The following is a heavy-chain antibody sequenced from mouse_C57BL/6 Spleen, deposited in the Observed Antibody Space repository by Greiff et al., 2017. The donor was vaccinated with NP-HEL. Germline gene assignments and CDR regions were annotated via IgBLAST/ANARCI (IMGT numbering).Heavy chain of an antibody. CDR1: GYTFTDYE. Sequence: QVQLKQSGAELVRPGASVTLSCKASGYTFTDYEMHWVKQTPVHGLEWIGAIDPETGGTAYNQKFKGKAILTADKSSSTAYMELRSLTSEDSAVYYCTRGGYYYGSSYGFAYWGQGTLVTVSA. V-gene: IGHV1-15*01. CDR3: TRGGYYYGSSYGFAY. CDR2: IDPETGGT. D-gene: IGHD1-1*01. J-gene: IGHJ3*01.